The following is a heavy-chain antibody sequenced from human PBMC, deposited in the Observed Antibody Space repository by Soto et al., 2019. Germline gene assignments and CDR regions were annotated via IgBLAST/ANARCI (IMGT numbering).Heavy chain of an antibody. J-gene: IGHJ6*02. CDR2: IWYDESNK. CDR1: GFTFSSYG. D-gene: IGHD3-10*01. CDR3: NGEYYYGSGSLNGLDV. Sequence: QVQLVETGGGVVQPGRSLRLSCAASGFTFSSYGMHWVHQAPGKGLERVAVIWYDESNKYYADSVKGRFTISRDNSKNTLYLQMNSLRAEDTAVYYSNGEYYYGSGSLNGLDVWGQGTTVTVSS. V-gene: IGHV3-33*01.